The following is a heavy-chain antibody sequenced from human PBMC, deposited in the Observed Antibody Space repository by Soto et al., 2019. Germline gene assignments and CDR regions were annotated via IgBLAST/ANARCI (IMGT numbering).Heavy chain of an antibody. Sequence: EVQLVASGGGLVQPGGSLRLSCAASGFTFSSYDMHWVRQATGKGLEWVSAIGTAGDTYYPGSVKGRFTISRENAKNSLYLQMNSLRAEDTAVYYCARGSSSSWSGTYYYYGMDVWGQGTTVTVSS. CDR2: IGTAGDT. D-gene: IGHD6-13*01. J-gene: IGHJ6*02. CDR3: ARGSSSSWSGTYYYYGMDV. V-gene: IGHV3-13*01. CDR1: GFTFSSYD.